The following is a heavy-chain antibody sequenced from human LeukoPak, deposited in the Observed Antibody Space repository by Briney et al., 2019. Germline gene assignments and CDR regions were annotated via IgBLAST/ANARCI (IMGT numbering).Heavy chain of an antibody. CDR2: INTNTGNA. J-gene: IGHJ4*02. D-gene: IGHD2-8*01. CDR1: GYTFTSYA. V-gene: IGHV7-4-1*02. CDR3: ARANGPSYYFDY. Sequence: ASVKVSCKASGYTFTSYAMNWVRQAPGQGLEWMGWINTNTGNATYAQGFTGRFDFSLDTSVSTAYLQISSLKAEDTDVYYCARANGPSYYFDYWAREPWSPSPQ.